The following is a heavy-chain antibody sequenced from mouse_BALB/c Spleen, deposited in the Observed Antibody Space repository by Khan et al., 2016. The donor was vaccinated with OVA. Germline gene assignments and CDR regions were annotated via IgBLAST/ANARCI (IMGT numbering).Heavy chain of an antibody. D-gene: IGHD1-1*01. CDR3: TRLAYYYDSEGFAY. J-gene: IGHJ3*01. Sequence: EVQLVESGGDLVKPGGSLKLSCAASGFTFSTYGMSWVRQAPDKRLEWVATVSTGCSYTYYPDSVKGRFTISRDNAKNTLYLQMSGLWSEDTAMFYCTRLAYYYDSEGFAYWGQGTLVTVSA. CDR2: VSTGCSYT. CDR1: GFTFSTYG. V-gene: IGHV5-6*01.